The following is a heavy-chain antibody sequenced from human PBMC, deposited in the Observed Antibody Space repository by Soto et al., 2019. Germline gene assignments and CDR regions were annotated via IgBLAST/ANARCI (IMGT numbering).Heavy chain of an antibody. V-gene: IGHV1-18*01. D-gene: IGHD3-22*01. Sequence: IWVRQAPGQGLEWMGWISAYNGNTNYAQKLQGRVTVTTDTSTSTAYMELRSLRSDDTAVYYCARGASDDSSGYADVDFDYWGQGTLVTVS. CDR3: ARGASDDSSGYADVDFDY. J-gene: IGHJ4*02. CDR2: ISAYNGNT.